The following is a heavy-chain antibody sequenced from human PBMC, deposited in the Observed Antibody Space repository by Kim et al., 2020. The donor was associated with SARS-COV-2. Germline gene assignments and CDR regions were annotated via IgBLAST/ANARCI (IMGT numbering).Heavy chain of an antibody. CDR1: GFTVSSNY. J-gene: IGHJ6*02. CDR3: ARSGAPDYYYGMDV. V-gene: IGHV3-53*04. D-gene: IGHD2-15*01. CDR2: IYSGGST. Sequence: GGSLRLSCAASGFTVSSNYMSWVRQAPGKGLEWVSVIYSGGSTYYADSVKGRFTISRHNSKNTLYLQMNSLRAEDTAVYYCARSGAPDYYYGMDVWGQGTTVTVSS.